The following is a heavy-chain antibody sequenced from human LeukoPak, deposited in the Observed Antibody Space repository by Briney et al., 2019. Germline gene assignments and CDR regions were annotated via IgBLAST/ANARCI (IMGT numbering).Heavy chain of an antibody. V-gene: IGHV3-21*01. CDR2: IFSSSSYI. J-gene: IGHJ3*02. D-gene: IGHD6-19*01. CDR1: GFTFSRNT. Sequence: GGSLRLSCAASGFTFSRNTMNWVRQAPGKGLEWVSSIFSSSSYIYYADSVKGRFTISRDNAKNSLYLQMSSLRAEDTAVYYCARVRGIAVAGIGWANHDAFDIWGQGTMVTVSS. CDR3: ARVRGIAVAGIGWANHDAFDI.